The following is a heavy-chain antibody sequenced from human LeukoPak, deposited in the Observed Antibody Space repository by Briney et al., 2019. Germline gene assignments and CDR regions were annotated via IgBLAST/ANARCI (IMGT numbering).Heavy chain of an antibody. D-gene: IGHD3-3*01. CDR3: ARHLKPNYDFWSGYYNSYFDY. V-gene: IGHV4-39*01. Sequence: SETLSLTCTVSGGSISSSRYYWGWIRQPPGKGLEWIGSIYYSGSTYYNPSLKSRVTISVDTSKNQFSLKLSSVTAADTAVYYCARHLKPNYDFWSGYYNSYFDYWGQRTLVTVSS. J-gene: IGHJ4*02. CDR1: GGSISSSRYY. CDR2: IYYSGST.